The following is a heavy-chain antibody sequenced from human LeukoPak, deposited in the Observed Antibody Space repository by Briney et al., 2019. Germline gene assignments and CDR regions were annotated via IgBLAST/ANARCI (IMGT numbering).Heavy chain of an antibody. Sequence: ASVKVSCKASGYTFNTYGITWVRQAPGQGLEWVGGMNPNSGSTGYAQKFQGRVIMTRDTSISTAYMDLSSLRSDDTAVYYCVAVAQWGQGTLVTVSS. J-gene: IGHJ4*02. CDR1: GYTFNTYG. CDR2: MNPNSGST. V-gene: IGHV1-8*02. D-gene: IGHD6-19*01. CDR3: VAVAQ.